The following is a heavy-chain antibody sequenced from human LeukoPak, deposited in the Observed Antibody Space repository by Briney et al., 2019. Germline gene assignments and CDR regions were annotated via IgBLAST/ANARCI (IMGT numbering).Heavy chain of an antibody. D-gene: IGHD3-10*01. CDR3: ARRGLLWFGEFDY. Sequence: GASVKVSCKASGYTFTSYAMHWVRQAPGQRLEWMGWINAGNGNTKYSQKFQGRVTITRDTSASTAYMELSSLRSEDTAVYYCARRGLLWFGEFDYWGQGTLVTVSS. V-gene: IGHV1-3*01. CDR2: INAGNGNT. CDR1: GYTFTSYA. J-gene: IGHJ4*02.